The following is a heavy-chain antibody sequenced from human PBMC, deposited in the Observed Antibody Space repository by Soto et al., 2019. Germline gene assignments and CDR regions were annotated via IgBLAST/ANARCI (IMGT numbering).Heavy chain of an antibody. V-gene: IGHV4-39*01. J-gene: IGHJ4*02. D-gene: IGHD1-1*01. CDR2: IYYSGST. CDR1: GGSISSSSYY. CDR3: ARHTTSVYFDY. Sequence: QLQLQESGPGLVKPSETLSLTCTVSGGSISSSSYYWGWIRQPPGKGLEWIGSIYYSGSTYYNPSLKSRVTISVDTSKNQFSLKLSSVTAADTAVYYCARHTTSVYFDYWGQGTLVTVSS.